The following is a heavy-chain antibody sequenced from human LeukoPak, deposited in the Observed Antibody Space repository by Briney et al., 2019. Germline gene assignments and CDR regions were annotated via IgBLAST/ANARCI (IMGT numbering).Heavy chain of an antibody. CDR2: ISGSGGST. Sequence: PGRSLRLSCAASGFTFSSYAMNWVRQAPGKGLEWVSAISGSGGSTYYADSVKGRLTISRDNSKTTLYLQMNSLRAEDTALYYCAKERGLNYYWGQGTLVTVSS. D-gene: IGHD5-24*01. CDR1: GFTFSSYA. CDR3: AKERGLNYY. V-gene: IGHV3-23*01. J-gene: IGHJ1*01.